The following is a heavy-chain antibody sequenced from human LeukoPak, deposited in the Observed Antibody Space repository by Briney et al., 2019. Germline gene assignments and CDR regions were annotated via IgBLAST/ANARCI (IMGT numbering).Heavy chain of an antibody. CDR3: ATGSYCSSTSCTDWFDP. J-gene: IGHJ5*02. D-gene: IGHD2-2*01. CDR1: GYTLTELS. CDR2: FDPEDGEK. V-gene: IGHV1-24*01. Sequence: ASVKVSCKVSGYTLTELSMHWVRQAPGKGSEGMGGFDPEDGEKIYAQKFQGRVKMTEDRYKDKAYMELSSLRSEDTAVYYCATGSYCSSTSCTDWFDPWGQGTLVTVSS.